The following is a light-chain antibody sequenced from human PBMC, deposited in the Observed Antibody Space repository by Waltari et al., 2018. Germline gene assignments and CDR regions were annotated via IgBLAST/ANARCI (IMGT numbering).Light chain of an antibody. CDR2: DAS. CDR1: QSVSSY. CDR3: QQRSNWPPWT. V-gene: IGKV3-11*01. J-gene: IGKJ5*01. Sequence: EIVLTQSPATLSLSPGERATLSCRASQSVSSYLAWYQQKPGQAPRLLIYDASNRATGISARFSGSGSGTDFTLTINSVEPEDFAVYYCQQRSNWPPWTFGQGTRLEIK.